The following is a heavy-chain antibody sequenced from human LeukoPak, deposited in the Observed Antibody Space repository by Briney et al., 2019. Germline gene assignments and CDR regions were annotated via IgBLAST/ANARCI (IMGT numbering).Heavy chain of an antibody. J-gene: IGHJ4*02. CDR3: AKGRGSSGYIYFDY. V-gene: IGHV3-30*02. CDR2: IRYDGSEK. D-gene: IGHD6-19*01. CDR1: GFTFSNYG. Sequence: GGSLRLSCAASGFTFSNYGMHWVRQAPGKGLAWVAFIRYDGSEKYFAESVKGRFTISRDNSKDMLHLQMNSLRAEDTAVYYCAKGRGSSGYIYFDYWGQGTLVTVSS.